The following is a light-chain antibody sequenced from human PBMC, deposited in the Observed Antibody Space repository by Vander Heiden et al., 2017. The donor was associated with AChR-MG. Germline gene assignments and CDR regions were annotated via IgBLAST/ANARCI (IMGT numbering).Light chain of an antibody. J-gene: IGKJ2*01. CDR3: QQYGNWPPYT. Sequence: EVVMTQSPATLSVSPGESATLPCRASQDVGDSVAWYQQKLGQSPRLLIFAASTRATGFPARFTGSGSGTEFTLTISGLHSEDFALYYCQQYGNWPPYTFGQGTKLEIK. CDR1: QDVGDS. V-gene: IGKV3-15*01. CDR2: AAS.